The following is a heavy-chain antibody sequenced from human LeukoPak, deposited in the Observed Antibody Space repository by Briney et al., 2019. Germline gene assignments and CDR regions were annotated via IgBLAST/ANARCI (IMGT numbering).Heavy chain of an antibody. J-gene: IGHJ4*02. V-gene: IGHV4-31*03. CDR3: ARGYSSGGNDY. CDR1: GGSISSGGYY. CDR2: IYYSGST. Sequence: LSLTCTVSGGSISSGGYYWSWIRQHPGKGLEWIGYIYYSGSTYYNPSLKSRVTISVDTSKNQFSLKLSSVTAADTAVYYCARGYSSGGNDYWGQGTLVTVSS. D-gene: IGHD6-19*01.